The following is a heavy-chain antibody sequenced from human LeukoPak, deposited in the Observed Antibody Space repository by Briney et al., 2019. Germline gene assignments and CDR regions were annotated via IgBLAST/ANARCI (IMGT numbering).Heavy chain of an antibody. Sequence: ASETLSLTCAVYGGSFSGYYWSWIRQSPGKGLEWIGEIYYSGSTNYNPSLKSRITISVDKSKNQFSLKLSSVTAADTAVYYCARERSGSEIFARSFDIWGQGTMVTVSS. CDR1: GGSFSGYY. V-gene: IGHV4-34*01. CDR2: IYYSGST. D-gene: IGHD3-3*01. J-gene: IGHJ3*02. CDR3: ARERSGSEIFARSFDI.